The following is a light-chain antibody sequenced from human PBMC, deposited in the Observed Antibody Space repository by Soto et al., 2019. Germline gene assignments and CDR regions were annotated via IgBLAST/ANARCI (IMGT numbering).Light chain of an antibody. CDR3: QQSYTTPRT. CDR1: QTIRTS. Sequence: QMTQSPSSLSASVGARVTITCRASQTIRTSLNWYQRKPGKAPKLLIYGASTLQSGVPSRFSGTGSATDFTLTISSLQPEDFAIYYCQQSYTTPRTFGQGTKVEV. V-gene: IGKV1-39*01. CDR2: GAS. J-gene: IGKJ1*01.